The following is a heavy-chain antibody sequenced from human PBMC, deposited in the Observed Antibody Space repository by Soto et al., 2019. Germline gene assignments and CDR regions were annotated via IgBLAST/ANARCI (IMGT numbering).Heavy chain of an antibody. CDR2: IGAYNGDT. CDR3: ARDLFPRYGPQDGLRL. Sequence: QLQLVQSGSEVRKPGASVKVSCKASGYTFTSFGISWVRQAPGQGLEWMGWIGAYNGDTNLAQKFQGRATMTTDTYSNTAYMELRSLRSDDMAVYYCARDLFPRYGPQDGLRLWGQGTLVTVSS. V-gene: IGHV1-18*03. J-gene: IGHJ4*02. CDR1: GYTFTSFG. D-gene: IGHD3-9*01.